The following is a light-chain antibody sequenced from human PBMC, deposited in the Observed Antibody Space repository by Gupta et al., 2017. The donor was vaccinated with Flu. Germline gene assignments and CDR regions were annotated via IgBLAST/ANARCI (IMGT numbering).Light chain of an antibody. CDR3: QQRSNWALT. J-gene: IGKJ4*01. CDR2: DAS. Sequence: EIVLTQSPATLSLSPGERVTFSCRASQSVSSYLAWYQQKPGQAPRLLIYDASNRATGIPARCSGSGSGTDGTLTIRRLEPEDFAVYYCQQRSNWALTFGGGTKVEIK. V-gene: IGKV3-11*01. CDR1: QSVSSY.